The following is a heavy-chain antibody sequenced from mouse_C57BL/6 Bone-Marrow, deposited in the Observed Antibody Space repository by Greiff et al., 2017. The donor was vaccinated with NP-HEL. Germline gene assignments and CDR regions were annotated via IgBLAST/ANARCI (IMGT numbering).Heavy chain of an antibody. D-gene: IGHD1-1*01. CDR1: GYTFTDYN. CDR3: ARDYYGSSYAMDY. J-gene: IGHJ4*01. CDR2: INPNNGGT. V-gene: IGHV1-18*01. Sequence: EVQLQQSGPELVKPGASVKIPCKASGYTFTDYNMDWVKQSHGKSLEWIGDINPNNGGTIYNQKFKGKATLTVDKSSSTAYMERRSLTSEDTAVYYCARDYYGSSYAMDYWGQGTSVTVSS.